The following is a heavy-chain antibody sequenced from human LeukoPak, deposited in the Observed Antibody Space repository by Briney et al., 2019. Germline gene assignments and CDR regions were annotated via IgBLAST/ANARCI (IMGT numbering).Heavy chain of an antibody. CDR3: AKGYSGSYDLYAFDI. D-gene: IGHD1-26*01. CDR1: GFTFSNYG. CDR2: ISGDGGST. V-gene: IGHV3-23*01. Sequence: TGGSLRLSCAASGFTFSNYGVSWVRQAPGKGLEWVSGISGDGGSTYYTDSVKGRFTISRDNSKNTLYLQMNSLRAEDTAVYYCAKGYSGSYDLYAFDIWGQGTMVTVSS. J-gene: IGHJ3*02.